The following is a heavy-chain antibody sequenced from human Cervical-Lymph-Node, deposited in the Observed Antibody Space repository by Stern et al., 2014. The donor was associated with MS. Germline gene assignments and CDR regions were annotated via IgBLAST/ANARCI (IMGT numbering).Heavy chain of an antibody. CDR1: GFALRNSGVS. D-gene: IGHD4-17*01. CDR2: IYWDDEK. Sequence: QVTLRESGPTLVKATQPLTLTCTFSGFALRNSGVSVAWIRQPPGKALEWLAVIYWDDEKHYSPSLKSRLSITKDASESQVVLTMTNMDPVDTATYYCTHSLHGDYYDAFDTWGQGTMVTVSS. CDR3: THSLHGDYYDAFDT. V-gene: IGHV2-5*02. J-gene: IGHJ3*02.